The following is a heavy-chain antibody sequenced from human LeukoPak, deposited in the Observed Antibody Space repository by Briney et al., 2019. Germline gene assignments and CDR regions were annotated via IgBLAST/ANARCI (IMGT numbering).Heavy chain of an antibody. J-gene: IGHJ4*02. CDR3: AGGNFDWSAELNY. D-gene: IGHD3-9*01. CDR2: IIPILGIA. V-gene: IGHV1-69*04. CDR1: GGTFSSYA. Sequence: GASVKVSCKASGGTFSSYAISWVRQAPGQGLEWMGRIIPILGIANYAQKFQGRVTITADKSTSTAYMELSSLRSDDTAVYYCAGGNFDWSAELNYWGQGTLVTVSS.